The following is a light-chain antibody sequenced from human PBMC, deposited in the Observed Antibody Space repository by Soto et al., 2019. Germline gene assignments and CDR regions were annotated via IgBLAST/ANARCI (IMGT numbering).Light chain of an antibody. V-gene: IGKV3-20*01. J-gene: IGKJ5*01. CDR1: QSVSSSH. CDR2: GAS. Sequence: EIVLTQSPGTLSLSPGERATLSCRASQSVSSSHLAWYQQKPGQAPRLLMYGASRRATGIPDRFSGSGSGTDFTLTISRLEPEDFAVYYCQQYDSSPITFGQGTRLEIK. CDR3: QQYDSSPIT.